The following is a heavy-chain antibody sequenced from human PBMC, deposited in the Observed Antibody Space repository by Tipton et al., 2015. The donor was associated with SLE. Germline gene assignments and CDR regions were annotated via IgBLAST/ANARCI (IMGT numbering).Heavy chain of an antibody. Sequence: TLSLTCAVYVGSFSGYYWSWIRQPPGKGLEWIGEINHSGSTNYNPSLKSRVTISVDTSKNQFSLKLSSVTAADTAVYYCARVEIFGVVITFGWFDPWGQGTLVTVSS. V-gene: IGHV4-34*01. CDR2: INHSGST. D-gene: IGHD3-3*01. CDR3: ARVEIFGVVITFGWFDP. CDR1: VGSFSGYY. J-gene: IGHJ5*02.